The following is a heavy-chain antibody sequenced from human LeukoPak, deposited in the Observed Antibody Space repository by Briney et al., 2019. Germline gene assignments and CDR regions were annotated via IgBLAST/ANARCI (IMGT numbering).Heavy chain of an antibody. CDR1: VYIFTTYD. CDR3: ARGPPESTTSDY. Sequence: GASVKVSCKASVYIFTTYDISWVRQAAGQGLEWIGWLRPASGSSGYAQKFQGRVTMTRSTSTRTAYMELRSLTSEDTAVYYCARGPPESTTSDYWGQGTLVTVSS. J-gene: IGHJ4*02. CDR2: LRPASGSS. V-gene: IGHV1-8*01. D-gene: IGHD2-2*01.